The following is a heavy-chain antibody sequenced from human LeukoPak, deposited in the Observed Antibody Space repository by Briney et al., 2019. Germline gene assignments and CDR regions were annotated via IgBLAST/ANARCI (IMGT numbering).Heavy chain of an antibody. CDR2: IYHSGST. CDR3: ARDYCSSTSCNWSDP. V-gene: IGHV4-38-2*02. D-gene: IGHD2-2*01. CDR1: GYSISSGYY. Sequence: PSETLSLTCTVSGYSISSGYYWGWIRQPPGKGLEWIGSIYHSGSTYYNPSLKSRVTISVDTSKNQFSLKLSSVTAADTAVYYCARDYCSSTSCNWSDPWGQGTLVTVSS. J-gene: IGHJ5*02.